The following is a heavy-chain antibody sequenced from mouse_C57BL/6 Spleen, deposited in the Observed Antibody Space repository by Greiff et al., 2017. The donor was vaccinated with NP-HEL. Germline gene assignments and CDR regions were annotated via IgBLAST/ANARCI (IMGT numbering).Heavy chain of an antibody. V-gene: IGHV1-22*01. CDR2: INPNNGGT. D-gene: IGHD1-1*01. Sequence: VQLQQSGPELVKPGASVKMSCKASGYTFTDYNMHWVKQSHGKSLEWIGYINPNNGGTSYNQKFKGKATLTVNKSSSTAYMELRSLTSEDSAVYYCARPLTTVVVPWFDYWGQGTTLTVSS. CDR1: GYTFTDYN. CDR3: ARPLTTVVVPWFDY. J-gene: IGHJ2*01.